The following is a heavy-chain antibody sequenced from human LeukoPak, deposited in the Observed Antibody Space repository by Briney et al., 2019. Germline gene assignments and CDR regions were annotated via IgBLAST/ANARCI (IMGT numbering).Heavy chain of an antibody. V-gene: IGHV3-53*01. J-gene: IGHJ3*02. D-gene: IGHD3-10*01. CDR2: IYAGGTT. CDR3: ARDSGLDAFDI. CDR1: GFTVSNNY. Sequence: GGSLRLXCAASGFTVSNNYMTWVRQAPGKELDWVSIIYAGGTTYYADSVKGRFIISRDNSKNTLYLQMNSLSAEDTAVYYCARDSGLDAFDIWGQGTMVTVSS.